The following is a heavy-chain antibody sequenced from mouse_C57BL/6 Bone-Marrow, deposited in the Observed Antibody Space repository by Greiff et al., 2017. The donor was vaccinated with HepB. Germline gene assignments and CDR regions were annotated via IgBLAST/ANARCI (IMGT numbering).Heavy chain of an antibody. Sequence: DVKLVESGGGLVQPGGSLSLSCAASGFTFTDYYMSWVRQPPGKALEWLGFIRNKANGYTTEYSASVKGRFTISRDNSQSILYLQMNALRAEDSATYYCARCPTGSWYFDVWGTRTPVTISS. CDR3: ARCPTGSWYFDV. CDR1: GFTFTDYY. J-gene: IGHJ1*03. V-gene: IGHV7-3*01. D-gene: IGHD4-1*02. CDR2: IRNKANGYTT.